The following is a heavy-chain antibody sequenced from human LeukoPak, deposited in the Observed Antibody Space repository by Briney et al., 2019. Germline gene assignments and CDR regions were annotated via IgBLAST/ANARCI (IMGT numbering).Heavy chain of an antibody. Sequence: GGSLRLSCAVSGITLSNYGMSWVRQAPGKGLEWVAGVSDSGGKTNYADSVKGRFTISRDNSKNTLYLQMNSLRAEDTAVYFCAKRGVVIRVILVGFHKEAYYFDSWGQGVVVTVSS. D-gene: IGHD3-10*01. CDR3: AKRGVVIRVILVGFHKEAYYFDS. CDR1: GITLSNYG. V-gene: IGHV3-23*01. J-gene: IGHJ4*02. CDR2: VSDSGGKT.